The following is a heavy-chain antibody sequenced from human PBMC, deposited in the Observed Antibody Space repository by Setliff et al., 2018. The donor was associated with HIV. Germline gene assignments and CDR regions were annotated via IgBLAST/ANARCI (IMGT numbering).Heavy chain of an antibody. CDR2: IYTSGST. D-gene: IGHD3-22*01. Sequence: SETLSLTCTVSGVSISNYYWNWIRQPPGKGLEWIGYIYTSGSTNYNPSLEGRVTISVDTSKNQFSLKLSSVTAADTAVYYCARTPEDYDQYFFDRWGQGTLVTVSS. CDR1: GVSISNYY. CDR3: ARTPEDYDQYFFDR. J-gene: IGHJ4*02. V-gene: IGHV4-4*09.